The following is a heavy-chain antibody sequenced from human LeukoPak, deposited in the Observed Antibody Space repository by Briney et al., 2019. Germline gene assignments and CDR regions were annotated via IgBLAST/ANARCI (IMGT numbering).Heavy chain of an antibody. J-gene: IGHJ4*02. CDR1: GFTFSSYE. CDR3: ARDDGWLRFGY. D-gene: IGHD5-12*01. V-gene: IGHV3-23*01. Sequence: GGSLRLSCAASGFTFSSYEMNWVRQAPGKGLEWVSGIGPGGHMTYYAESVKGRFTISRDDSKNTLSLQMSSLRAEDTAVYYCARDDGWLRFGYWGQGTLVTVSS. CDR2: IGPGGHMT.